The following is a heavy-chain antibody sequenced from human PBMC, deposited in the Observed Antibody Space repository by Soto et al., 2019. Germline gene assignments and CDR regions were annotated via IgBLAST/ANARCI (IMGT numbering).Heavy chain of an antibody. D-gene: IGHD6-19*01. CDR1: GGSISSGGYS. J-gene: IGHJ3*02. V-gene: IGHV4-30-2*01. CDR3: AQDGAGYDAFDI. Sequence: SETLSLTCAVSGGSISSGGYSWSWIRQPPGKGLEWIGYMYHSGSTYYNPSLKSRVTISIDRSKNQFSLKLSSVTAADTAVYYCAQDGAGYDAFDIWGQGTMVTVS. CDR2: MYHSGST.